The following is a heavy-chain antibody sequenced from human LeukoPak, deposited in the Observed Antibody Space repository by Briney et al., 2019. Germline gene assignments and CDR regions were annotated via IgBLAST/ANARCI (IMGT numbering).Heavy chain of an antibody. J-gene: IGHJ4*02. V-gene: IGHV4-59*01. Sequence: SETLSLTCTVSGGSISSYYWSWIRQPPGKGLEWIGYIYHSGSTYYNPSLKSRVTISVDTSKNQFSLKLSSVTAADTAVYYCARYYYDSPFDYWGQGTLVTVSS. CDR1: GGSISSYY. CDR3: ARYYYDSPFDY. CDR2: IYHSGST. D-gene: IGHD3-22*01.